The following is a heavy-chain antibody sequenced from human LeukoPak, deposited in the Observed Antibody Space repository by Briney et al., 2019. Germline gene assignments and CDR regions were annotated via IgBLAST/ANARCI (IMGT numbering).Heavy chain of an antibody. Sequence: ASVKVSCKASGGTFSSYAIGWVRQAPGQGLEWMGGIIPIFGTANYAQKFQGRVTITADESTSTAYMELSSLRSGDTAVYYCARSYYGSESGYYYGMDVWGQGTTVTVSS. CDR2: IIPIFGTA. CDR3: ARSYYGSESGYYYGMDV. J-gene: IGHJ6*02. D-gene: IGHD3-10*01. CDR1: GGTFSSYA. V-gene: IGHV1-69*13.